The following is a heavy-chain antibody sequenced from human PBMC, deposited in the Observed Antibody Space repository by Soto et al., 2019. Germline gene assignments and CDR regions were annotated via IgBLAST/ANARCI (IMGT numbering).Heavy chain of an antibody. Sequence: GGSLRLSCAASGFTFSSYWMHWVRQAPGKGLVWVSRINSDGSSTSYADSVKGRFTISRDNAKNTLYLQMNSLRAEDTAVYYCARGPGYISSWPNYYSYFYMDVWGKGTTVTVSS. J-gene: IGHJ6*03. CDR2: INSDGSST. V-gene: IGHV3-74*01. CDR1: GFTFSSYW. D-gene: IGHD6-13*01. CDR3: ARGPGYISSWPNYYSYFYMDV.